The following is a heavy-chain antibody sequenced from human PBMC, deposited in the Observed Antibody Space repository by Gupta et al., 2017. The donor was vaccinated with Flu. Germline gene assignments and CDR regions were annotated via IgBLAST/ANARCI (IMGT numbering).Heavy chain of an antibody. CDR2: SNHSGST. J-gene: IGHJ4*02. CDR3: ARPVVPTDYDGSGSYYEY. V-gene: IGHV4-34*01. CDR1: GGSFRGYY. Sequence: QVQLQPWGAGLLKPSETLSLTCAVYGGSFRGYYWSWIRQPPGKVLEWIGESNHSGSTNYKTSLKRRGTISVDTSKKQFARKLSSVTAAETAVYDCARPVVPTDYDGSGSYYEYGGQGTLVTVYS. D-gene: IGHD3-10*01.